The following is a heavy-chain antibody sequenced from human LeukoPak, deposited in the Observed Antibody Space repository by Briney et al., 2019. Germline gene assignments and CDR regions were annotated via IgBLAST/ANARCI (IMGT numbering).Heavy chain of an antibody. CDR3: AAQSPYYYDTSGPLGGDAFDI. CDR2: ISGSGGST. CDR1: GFTFSSYA. J-gene: IGHJ3*02. V-gene: IGHV3-23*01. D-gene: IGHD3-22*01. Sequence: GGSLRLSCAASGFTFSSYAMSWVRQAPGKGLEWVSAISGSGGSTYYADSVKGRFTISRDNAKNSLYLQMNSLRAEDTAIYYCAAQSPYYYDTSGPLGGDAFDIWGQGTMVTVSS.